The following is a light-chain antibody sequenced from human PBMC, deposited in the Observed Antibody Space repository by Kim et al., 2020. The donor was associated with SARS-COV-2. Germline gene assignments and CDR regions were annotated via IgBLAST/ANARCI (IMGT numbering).Light chain of an antibody. V-gene: IGKV1-13*02. J-gene: IGKJ4*01. CDR3: QQFNSHPLT. Sequence: GDYVTITCRASQGISTALAWYQQEAGKPPKLLIYDASSLESGVPSRFSGSGSGTDFTLTISSLQPEDFATYYCQQFNSHPLTFGGGTKEDIK. CDR2: DAS. CDR1: QGISTA.